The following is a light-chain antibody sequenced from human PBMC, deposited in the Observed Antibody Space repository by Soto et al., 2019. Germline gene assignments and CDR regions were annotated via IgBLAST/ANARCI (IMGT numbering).Light chain of an antibody. CDR3: QQYNNWPPVT. V-gene: IGKV3-15*01. J-gene: IGKJ5*01. CDR1: QSVNSN. CDR2: GAS. Sequence: ETVMTQSPATLSVSPGERATLSCRASQSVNSNLAWYQQKPGQAPRLLIYGASTSATGIPTRFSGSGSGTEFTLTISSLQSEDFAVYYCQQYNNWPPVTFGQGTRLEIK.